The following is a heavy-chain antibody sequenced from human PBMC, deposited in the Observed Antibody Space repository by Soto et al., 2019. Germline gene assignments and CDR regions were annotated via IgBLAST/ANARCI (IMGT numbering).Heavy chain of an antibody. Sequence: QLQLQESGPGLVKPSETLSLTCTVSGGSISSSSYYWGWIRQPPGKGLEWIGSIYYSGSAYYNPGLRGRVTISVSVDTSKNQFALKLSSVPAADTAVYYCARHGTPEYSGYGRFDYWGQGTLVTVSS. CDR2: IYYSGSA. J-gene: IGHJ4*02. CDR3: ARHGTPEYSGYGRFDY. V-gene: IGHV4-39*01. D-gene: IGHD5-12*01. CDR1: GGSISSSSYY.